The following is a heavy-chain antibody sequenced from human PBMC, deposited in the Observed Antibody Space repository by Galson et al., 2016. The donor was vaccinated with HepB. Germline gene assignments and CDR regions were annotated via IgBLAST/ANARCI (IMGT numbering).Heavy chain of an antibody. CDR2: INPGDSDA. J-gene: IGHJ5*02. D-gene: IGHD3-22*01. Sequence: QSGAEVKKPGESLKISCRGSGYSFTSYWIGWVRQTSGKGLEWMGIINPGDSDARYSPSFQGQVTISADKSISTAYLQWNSLKASDTAMFYCVRLVHYDSSGYRWFDPGGQGTLVTVSS. CDR1: GYSFTSYW. V-gene: IGHV5-51*01. CDR3: VRLVHYDSSGYRWFDP.